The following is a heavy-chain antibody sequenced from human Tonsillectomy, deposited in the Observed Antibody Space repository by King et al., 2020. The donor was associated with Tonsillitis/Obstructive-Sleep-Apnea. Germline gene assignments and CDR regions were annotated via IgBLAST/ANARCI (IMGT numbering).Heavy chain of an antibody. V-gene: IGHV4-31*03. CDR3: ASGPNKYYFDY. Sequence: VQLQESGPGLVKPSQTLSLTCTVSGGSINSGGYYWSWIRQHPGKGLEWIGDIYYSGSTHYNPSLTSRVTISVDTSKNQFSLKLSSVTAADTAVYYCASGPNKYYFDYWGQGTLVTVSS. D-gene: IGHD1/OR15-1a*01. CDR1: GGSINSGGYY. J-gene: IGHJ4*02. CDR2: IYYSGST.